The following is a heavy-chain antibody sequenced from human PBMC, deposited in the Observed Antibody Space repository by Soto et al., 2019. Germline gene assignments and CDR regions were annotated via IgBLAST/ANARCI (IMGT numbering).Heavy chain of an antibody. Sequence: SPTLSCAPSVFNVKIVLMGWVRQAPGKGLEWVGRLKSKADGGTAGYAAPVKSRFIISRDDSNNTMYLEMSSLKSEETAVYYSTTETLPPQYYDFWSGYSPDFDYWGQGTLVTVSS. CDR1: VFNVKIVL. D-gene: IGHD3-3*01. CDR3: TTETLPPQYYDFWSGYSPDFDY. V-gene: IGHV3-15*01. J-gene: IGHJ4*02. CDR2: LKSKADGGTA.